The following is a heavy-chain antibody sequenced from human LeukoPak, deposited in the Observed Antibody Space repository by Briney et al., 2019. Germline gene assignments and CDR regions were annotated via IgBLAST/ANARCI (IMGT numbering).Heavy chain of an antibody. Sequence: SETLSLTCNVSGGSIRGYYWSWIRQPPGKGLEWIGYIYYSGSTNYNPSLKSRVTISVDTSKNQFSLKLSSVTAADTAVYYCARSGSAAGFYYYYYMDVWGKGTTVTVSS. CDR3: ARSGSAAGFYYYYYMDV. D-gene: IGHD6-13*01. CDR1: GGSIRGYY. J-gene: IGHJ6*03. V-gene: IGHV4-59*01. CDR2: IYYSGST.